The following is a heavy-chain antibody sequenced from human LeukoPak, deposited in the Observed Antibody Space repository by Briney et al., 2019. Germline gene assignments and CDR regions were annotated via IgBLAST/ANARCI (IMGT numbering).Heavy chain of an antibody. CDR1: GYTFTGYY. CDR3: ARHEYYYGSGSYRILHYYYSGMDV. V-gene: IGHV1-2*02. Sequence: EASVMLSCKASGYTFTGYYVHWVRQAPGQGLEWMGWINPNSGGTNYAQKFQGRVTMTRDTSTSTAYMELSRLRSDDTAVYYCARHEYYYGSGSYRILHYYYSGMDVWGQGTTVTVSS. CDR2: INPNSGGT. D-gene: IGHD3-10*01. J-gene: IGHJ6*02.